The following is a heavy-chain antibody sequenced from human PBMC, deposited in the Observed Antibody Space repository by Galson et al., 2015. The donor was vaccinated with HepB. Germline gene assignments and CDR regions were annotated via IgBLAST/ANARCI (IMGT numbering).Heavy chain of an antibody. D-gene: IGHD3-10*01. CDR3: TTGEWFGELFIDY. CDR1: GFTFSNAW. CDR2: IKSKTDGGTT. V-gene: IGHV3-15*07. J-gene: IGHJ4*02. Sequence: LRLSCAASGFTFSNAWMNWVRQAPGKGLEWVGRIKSKTDGGTTDYAAPVKGRFTISRDDSKNTLYLQMNSLKTEDTAVYYCTTGEWFGELFIDYWGQGTLVTVSS.